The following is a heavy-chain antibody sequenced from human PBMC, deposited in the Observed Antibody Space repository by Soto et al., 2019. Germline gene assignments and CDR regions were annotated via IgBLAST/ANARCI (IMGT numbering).Heavy chain of an antibody. Sequence: QVQLVQSGAEVKETGSSVKVSCKSSGYIFKNYAVTWLRQAPGQGLEWMGGIIPVFGTPDYSQKFRGRFTITADEPKSTVYMELRSLTSEDTAFYYCARHLCDYVWGSYRHWGQGTLVTVSS. CDR3: ARHLCDYVWGSYRH. CDR2: IIPVFGTP. V-gene: IGHV1-69*01. D-gene: IGHD3-16*02. CDR1: GYIFKNYA. J-gene: IGHJ4*02.